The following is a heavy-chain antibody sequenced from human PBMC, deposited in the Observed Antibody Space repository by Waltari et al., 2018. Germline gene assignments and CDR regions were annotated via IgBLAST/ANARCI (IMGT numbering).Heavy chain of an antibody. V-gene: IGHV4-4*07. Sequence: QVQLQESGPGLVKPSETLSLTCTVSGGSISSYYWSWIRQPAGKGLEWIGRIYTSGSTNYNPALTSRVTMSVDTSKNQFSLKRSSGTAADTAVYYCARQTGYSYGFEFDYWGQGTLVTVSS. D-gene: IGHD5-18*01. CDR2: IYTSGST. J-gene: IGHJ4*02. CDR1: GGSISSYY. CDR3: ARQTGYSYGFEFDY.